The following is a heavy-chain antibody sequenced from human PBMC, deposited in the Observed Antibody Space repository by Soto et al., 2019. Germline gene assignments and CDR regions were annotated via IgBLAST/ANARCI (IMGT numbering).Heavy chain of an antibody. V-gene: IGHV3-74*01. CDR3: ARDQYDFWSGYYYYYYYMDV. D-gene: IGHD3-3*01. CDR1: GFTFSSYW. CDR2: INSDGSST. J-gene: IGHJ6*03. Sequence: SGGSLRLSCAASGFTFSSYWMHWVRQAPGKGLVWVSRINSDGSSTSYADSVKGRFTISRDNAKNTLYLQMNSLRAEDTAVYYCARDQYDFWSGYYYYYYYMDVWGKGTTVTVSS.